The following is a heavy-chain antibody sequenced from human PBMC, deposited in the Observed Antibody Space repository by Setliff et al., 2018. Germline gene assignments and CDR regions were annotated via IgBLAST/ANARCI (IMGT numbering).Heavy chain of an antibody. J-gene: IGHJ4*02. Sequence: SETLSLTCAAYGGTFSDYYWTWIRQPPGKGLEWVGEINHRGSTNYNPSLKSRVTISVDTSKDHFSLKLSSVTAADTAVYYCARLPNYVWGSPVDYWGQGTLVTVSS. V-gene: IGHV4-34*01. CDR3: ARLPNYVWGSPVDY. CDR1: GGTFSDYY. CDR2: INHRGST. D-gene: IGHD3-16*01.